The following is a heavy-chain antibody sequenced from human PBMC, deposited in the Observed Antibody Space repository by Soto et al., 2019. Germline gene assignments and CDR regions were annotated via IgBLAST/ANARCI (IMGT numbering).Heavy chain of an antibody. Sequence: PSETLSLTCSVSGISIKSQSYSWRWIRQAPGTVLEWIGSFYHTGATYYNPSLKSRVTISVDTSRRQISLKMRSVTAADTAVYYCARVKPLWFGDLVSGAFDYWGQGTPVT. D-gene: IGHD3-10*01. V-gene: IGHV4-39*01. CDR3: ARVKPLWFGDLVSGAFDY. CDR2: FYHTGAT. J-gene: IGHJ4*02. CDR1: GISIKSQSYS.